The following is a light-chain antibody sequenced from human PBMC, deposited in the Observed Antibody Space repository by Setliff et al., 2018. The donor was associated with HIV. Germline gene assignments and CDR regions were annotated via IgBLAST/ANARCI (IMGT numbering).Light chain of an antibody. CDR2: YDS. V-gene: IGLV3-21*04. CDR1: NIGSNS. J-gene: IGLJ2*01. Sequence: SYELGQPPPVSVAPRKTARIAGGGNNIGSNSVHWYQQKPGQAPVLVIYYDSDRPSGIPERFSGSISGNTATLTISRVEAGDEADYYCQVWDSSSDHVVFGGGTQLTVL. CDR3: QVWDSSSDHVV.